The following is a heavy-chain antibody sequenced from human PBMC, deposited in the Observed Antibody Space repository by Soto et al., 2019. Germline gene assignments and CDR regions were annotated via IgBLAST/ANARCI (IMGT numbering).Heavy chain of an antibody. CDR2: VYYSGST. V-gene: IGHV4-39*01. CDR3: GRLEGLATISYYFDY. Sequence: SETLSLTSTVSGGSVSSSSYYWGWVRQPPGKGLEWIGSVYYSGSTYYNPSLESRVTISVDKSKNQFSLKLMSLSAADTAIYYCGRLEGLATISYYFDYWGQGALVTVSS. D-gene: IGHD3-9*01. J-gene: IGHJ4*02. CDR1: GGSVSSSSYY.